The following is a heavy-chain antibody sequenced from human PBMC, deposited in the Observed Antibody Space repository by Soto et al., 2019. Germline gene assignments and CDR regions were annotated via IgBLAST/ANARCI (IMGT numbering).Heavy chain of an antibody. CDR2: IFYSGTT. V-gene: IGHV4-30-4*01. CDR1: GGSISSGDYY. Sequence: SETLSLTCTVSGGSISSGDYYWSWIRQPPGKGLEWIGYIFYSGTTYYNPSLKSRVNISVDTSKNQFSLKLNSVTAADTAVYYCARAKTYFDYWGQGTLVTVS. CDR3: ARAKTYFDY. J-gene: IGHJ4*02.